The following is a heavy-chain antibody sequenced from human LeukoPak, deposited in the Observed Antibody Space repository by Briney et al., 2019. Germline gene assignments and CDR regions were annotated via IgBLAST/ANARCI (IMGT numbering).Heavy chain of an antibody. CDR3: ARRYYDSSGYYYYYYMDV. Sequence: SETLYLTCTVSGGSISSSSYYWGWIRQPPGKGLEWIGSIYYSGSTYYNPSLKSRVTISVDTSKNQFSLKLSSVTAADTAVYYCARRYYDSSGYYYYYYMDVWGKGTTDTVSS. CDR2: IYYSGST. D-gene: IGHD3-22*01. CDR1: GGSISSSSYY. J-gene: IGHJ6*03. V-gene: IGHV4-39*01.